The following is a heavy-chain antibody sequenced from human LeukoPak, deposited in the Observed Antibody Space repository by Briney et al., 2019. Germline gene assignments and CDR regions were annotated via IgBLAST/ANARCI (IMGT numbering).Heavy chain of an antibody. CDR2: IYYSGST. V-gene: IGHV4-59*01. Sequence: SETLSLTCTVSGGSISSYYWSWIRQPPRKGLEWVGYIYYSGSTNYNPSLKSRVTISVDTSKNQFSLKLSSVTAADTAVYYCARVSSDSSGYYYDYYYYYMDVWGKGTTVTVSS. CDR3: ARVSSDSSGYYYDYYYYYMDV. CDR1: GGSISSYY. D-gene: IGHD3-22*01. J-gene: IGHJ6*03.